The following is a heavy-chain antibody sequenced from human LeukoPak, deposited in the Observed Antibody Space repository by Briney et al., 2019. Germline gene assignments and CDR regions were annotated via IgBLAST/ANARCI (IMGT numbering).Heavy chain of an antibody. V-gene: IGHV3-73*01. Sequence: GGSLRLSCAASGFPFSDSAIHWVRQASGKGLEWVGRIRGKGYSDPPAYVVSVKGRSTISRDDSKSTAYLQMNSLKAEDTAVYFCTVPQSGGNWFDPWGPGTQVTVSS. D-gene: IGHD3-16*01. CDR1: GFPFSDSA. J-gene: IGHJ5*02. CDR2: IRGKGYSDPP. CDR3: TVPQSGGNWFDP.